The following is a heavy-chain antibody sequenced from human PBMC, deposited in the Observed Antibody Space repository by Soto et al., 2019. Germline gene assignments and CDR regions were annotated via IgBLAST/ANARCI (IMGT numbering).Heavy chain of an antibody. V-gene: IGHV3-21*01. CDR1: GFTFSSYS. Sequence: EVQLVESGGGLVKPGGSLRLSCAASGFTFSSYSMNWVRQAPGKGLEWVSSISSSSSYIYYADSVKGRFTISRDNAKNSLYLLMNSLRAEDTAVYYCARVVDYYDPYYYYGMDVWGQGTTVTVYS. CDR2: ISSSSSYI. D-gene: IGHD3-22*01. CDR3: ARVVDYYDPYYYYGMDV. J-gene: IGHJ6*02.